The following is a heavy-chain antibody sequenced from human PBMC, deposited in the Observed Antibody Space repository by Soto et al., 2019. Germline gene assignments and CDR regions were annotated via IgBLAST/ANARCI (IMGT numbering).Heavy chain of an antibody. D-gene: IGHD1-7*01. CDR2: IYYSGST. Sequence: LSLTFTVSGGSISSGGYYWSWIRQHPGKGLEWIGYIYYSGSTYYNPSLKSRVTISVDTSKNQFSLKLSSVTAADTAVYYCERDRSDITGTFNHYYYYGMDVWGQRTTVTVSS. J-gene: IGHJ6*02. V-gene: IGHV4-31*03. CDR1: GGSISSGGYY. CDR3: ERDRSDITGTFNHYYYYGMDV.